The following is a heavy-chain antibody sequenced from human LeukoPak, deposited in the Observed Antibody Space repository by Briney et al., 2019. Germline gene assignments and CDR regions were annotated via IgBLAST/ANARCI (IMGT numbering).Heavy chain of an antibody. D-gene: IGHD1-26*01. CDR1: GFTFSSYP. CDR2: ITASGTAM. CDR3: ASSGSYRFDY. J-gene: IGHJ4*02. Sequence: GGSLRLSCAASGFTFSSYPMNWVRQAPGKGLERVSHITASGTAMFYADSVKGRFTISRDNAKNSLYLQMNSLRDEDTAVYYCASSGSYRFDYWGQGTLVTVSS. V-gene: IGHV3-48*02.